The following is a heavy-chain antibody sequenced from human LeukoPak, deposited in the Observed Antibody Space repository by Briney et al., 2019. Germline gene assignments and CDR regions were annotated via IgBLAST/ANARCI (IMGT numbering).Heavy chain of an antibody. D-gene: IGHD6-25*01. CDR1: GGTFSSYA. V-gene: IGHV1-69*04. Sequence: SVKVSCKASGGTFSSYAISWVRQAPGQGLEWMGRIIPILGIANYAQKFQGRVTITADKSTSTAYMELSSLRSEDTAVYYCARDSAFVAANYWGQGTLVTVSS. CDR2: IIPILGIA. CDR3: ARDSAFVAANY. J-gene: IGHJ4*02.